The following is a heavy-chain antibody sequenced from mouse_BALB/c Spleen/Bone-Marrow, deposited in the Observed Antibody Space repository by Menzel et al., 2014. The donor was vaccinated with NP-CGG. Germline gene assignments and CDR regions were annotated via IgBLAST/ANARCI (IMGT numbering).Heavy chain of an antibody. D-gene: IGHD2-14*01. Sequence: VHLQQPGAEFLKPGASVKISCKATGYTFRSFWIERVKQRPGHGLEWIGEILPGSDSTNYNEKFKGKATFTADTSSNTAYMQLSSLTSEDSAVHYCARGDRYDVRFDYWGQGTTLTVSS. CDR1: GYTFRSFW. V-gene: IGHV1-9*01. CDR2: ILPGSDST. CDR3: ARGDRYDVRFDY. J-gene: IGHJ2*01.